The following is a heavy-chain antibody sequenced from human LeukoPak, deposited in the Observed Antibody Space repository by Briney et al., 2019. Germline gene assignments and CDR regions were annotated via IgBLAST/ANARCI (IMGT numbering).Heavy chain of an antibody. D-gene: IGHD3-22*01. Sequence: GASVKVSCKASGYTFTGYYMHWVRQAPGQGLEWMGWINPNSGGTNYAQKFQGRVTMTRDTSISTAYMELSRLRSDDTAVYYCGETYYYDSSGYQIDYWGQGTLVTVSS. J-gene: IGHJ4*02. CDR2: INPNSGGT. CDR3: GETYYYDSSGYQIDY. V-gene: IGHV1-2*02. CDR1: GYTFTGYY.